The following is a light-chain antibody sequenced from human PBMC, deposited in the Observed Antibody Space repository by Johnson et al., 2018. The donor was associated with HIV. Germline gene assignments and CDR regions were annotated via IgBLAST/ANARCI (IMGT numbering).Light chain of an antibody. J-gene: IGLJ1*01. CDR3: ATWDTSLSTGGV. CDR2: ENN. CDR1: SSNIENNY. Sequence: QSVLTQPPSVSAAPGQKVTISCSGSSSNIENNYVSWYQHLPGTAPKLLIYENNKRPSGIPDRYSGYKSGTSATLGITGLQTGDEADYYCATWDTSLSTGGVFGTGTKVTVL. V-gene: IGLV1-51*02.